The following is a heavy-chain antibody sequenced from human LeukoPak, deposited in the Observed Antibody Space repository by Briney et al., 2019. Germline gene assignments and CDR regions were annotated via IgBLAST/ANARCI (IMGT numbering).Heavy chain of an antibody. CDR1: GFSFSDYY. J-gene: IGHJ3*02. Sequence: GGSLRLSCAVSGFSFSDYYMSWIRQAPGKGLEWVSSISSSSSYIYYADSVKGRFTISRDNAKNSLYLQMNSLRAEDTAVYYCARPLTAAMQNAFDIWGQGTMVTVSS. V-gene: IGHV3-11*06. CDR2: ISSSSSYI. D-gene: IGHD2-2*01. CDR3: ARPLTAAMQNAFDI.